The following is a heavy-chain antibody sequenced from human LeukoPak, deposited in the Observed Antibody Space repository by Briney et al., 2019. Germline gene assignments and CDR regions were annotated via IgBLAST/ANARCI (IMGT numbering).Heavy chain of an antibody. CDR1: GFTFDDYT. CDR2: IRWDGGST. CDR3: AKEHPYSSSLDY. V-gene: IGHV3-43*01. Sequence: PGGSLRLSCAASGFTFDDYTMYWVRQAPGKGQEWVSLIRWDGGSTYYADSVKGRSTISRDNSKNSLYLQMNSLRTEDTALYYCAKEHPYSSSLDYWGQGTLVTVSS. D-gene: IGHD6-13*01. J-gene: IGHJ4*02.